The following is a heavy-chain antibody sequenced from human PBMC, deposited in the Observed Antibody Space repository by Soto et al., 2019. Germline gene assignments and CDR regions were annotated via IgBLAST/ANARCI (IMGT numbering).Heavy chain of an antibody. J-gene: IGHJ6*02. CDR3: PASRGFYEAMDA. CDR2: VMPTFGAG. D-gene: IGHD3-22*01. Sequence: QVQLVQSGAEVKKPGSSVKVSCTASGGAFSNYAVSWVRQAPGQGLEWMGAVMPTFGAGVYAQKFQGRLTIFADESTITAYLNVSSLTFGDTAIYYWPASRGFYEAMDAWGQGTTLNVSS. V-gene: IGHV1-69*01. CDR1: GGAFSNYA.